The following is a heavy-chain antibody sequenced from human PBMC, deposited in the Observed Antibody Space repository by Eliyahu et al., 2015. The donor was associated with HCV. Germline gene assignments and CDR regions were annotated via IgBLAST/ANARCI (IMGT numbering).Heavy chain of an antibody. CDR3: ARSLGYCSGGICYVYDY. Sequence: VHLVESGGGLVKPGGSLRLSCAGSGFTFSGYTMSWVRQAPGKGLEWVASLDTASTYIYHADSVKGRFSISRDNARSSLYLQMNSLRTEDTAVYYCARSLGYCSGGICYVYDYWGQGTLVTVSS. V-gene: IGHV3-21*01. CDR2: LDTASTYI. D-gene: IGHD2-15*01. J-gene: IGHJ4*02. CDR1: GFTFSGYT.